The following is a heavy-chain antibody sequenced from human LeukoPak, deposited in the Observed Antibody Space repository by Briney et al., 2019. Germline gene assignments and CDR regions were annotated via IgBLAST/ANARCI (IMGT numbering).Heavy chain of an antibody. CDR2: ISAYNGDT. D-gene: IGHD3-10*01. Sequence: ASVKVSCEASGYTFTYYGVSWVRQAPGQGLEWMGWISAYNGDTNYAQKLQGRVTLTTDTSTGTAYMELRSLRSDDTAVYYCARDGRFGELFDYWGQGTLVTVSS. V-gene: IGHV1-18*01. CDR1: GYTFTYYG. CDR3: ARDGRFGELFDY. J-gene: IGHJ4*02.